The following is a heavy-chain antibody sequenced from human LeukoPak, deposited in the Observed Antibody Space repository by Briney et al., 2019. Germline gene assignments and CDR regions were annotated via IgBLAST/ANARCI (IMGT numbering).Heavy chain of an antibody. CDR3: ARPRAAYQLLYDAFDI. D-gene: IGHD2-2*02. Sequence: GASVKVSCKASGYTFTSYDINWVRQATGQGLEWMGWINPNSGGTNYAQKFQGRVTMTRDTSISTAYMELSRLRSDDTAVYYCARPRAAYQLLYDAFDIWGQGTMVTVSS. V-gene: IGHV1-2*02. J-gene: IGHJ3*02. CDR2: INPNSGGT. CDR1: GYTFTSYD.